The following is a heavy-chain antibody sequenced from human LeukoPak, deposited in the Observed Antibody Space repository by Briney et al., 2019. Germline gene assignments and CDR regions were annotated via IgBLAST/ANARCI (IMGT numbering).Heavy chain of an antibody. D-gene: IGHD6-6*01. CDR1: GFTFSSYS. CDR2: ISSRSNPI. J-gene: IGHJ4*02. Sequence: GGSLRLSCAASGFTFSSYSVNWVRQAPGKGLEWVSYISSRSNPIYYADSVKGRFTISRDNAKNSLYLQMNSLRAEDTAVYYCARGPEYGSSAQYFEYWGQGTLVTVSS. CDR3: ARGPEYGSSAQYFEY. V-gene: IGHV3-48*04.